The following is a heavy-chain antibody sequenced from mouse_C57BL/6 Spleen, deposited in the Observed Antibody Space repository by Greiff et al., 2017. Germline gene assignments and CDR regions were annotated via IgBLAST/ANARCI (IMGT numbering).Heavy chain of an antibody. J-gene: IGHJ2*01. CDR2: IDPETGGT. CDR3: TREGDSSGPREYFDY. V-gene: IGHV1-15*01. Sequence: VKLVESGAELVRPGASVTLSCKASGYTFTDYEMHWVKQTPVHGLEWIGAIDPETGGTAYNQKFKGKAILTADKSSSTAYMELRSLTSEDSAVYYCTREGDSSGPREYFDYWGQGTTLTVSS. CDR1: GYTFTDYE. D-gene: IGHD3-2*02.